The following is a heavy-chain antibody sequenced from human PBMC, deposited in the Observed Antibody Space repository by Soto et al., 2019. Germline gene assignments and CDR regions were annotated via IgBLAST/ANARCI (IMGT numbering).Heavy chain of an antibody. CDR1: GFTFSSYS. D-gene: IGHD4-17*01. J-gene: IGHJ3*02. CDR2: ISSSSSYI. CDR3: ARSPLSTVTTLPHGAFDI. Sequence: GGSLRLSCAASGFTFSSYSMNWVRQAPGKGLEWVSSISSSSSYIYYADSVKGRFTISRDNAKNSLYLQMNSLRAEDTAVYYCARSPLSTVTTLPHGAFDIWGQGTMVTVSS. V-gene: IGHV3-21*01.